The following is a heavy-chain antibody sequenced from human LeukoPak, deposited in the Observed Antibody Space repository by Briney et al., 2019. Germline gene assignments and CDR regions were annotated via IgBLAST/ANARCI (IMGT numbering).Heavy chain of an antibody. J-gene: IGHJ3*02. D-gene: IGHD2-8*01. Sequence: PGGSLRLSCAASRFTFSSYEMNWVRQGPGKGREWVSYISGSGIKHYADSVKGRFTISRDNAKNSLYLQMNSLRVEDTAVYYCAREDTGVAFDIWGQGTTVTV. CDR3: AREDTGVAFDI. CDR1: RFTFSSYE. V-gene: IGHV3-48*03. CDR2: ISGSGIK.